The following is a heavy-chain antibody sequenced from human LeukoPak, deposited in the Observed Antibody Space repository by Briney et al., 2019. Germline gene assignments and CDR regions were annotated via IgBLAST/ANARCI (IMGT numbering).Heavy chain of an antibody. D-gene: IGHD3-16*01. CDR2: IRYEGNNR. V-gene: IGHV3-30*02. Sequence: GGSLRLSCAASGFSFNTYGMHWVRQAPGKGLEWVAFIRYEGNNRYYGDSVKGRFTISRDNSKSTVHLQMNSLRAEDTAVYYCAKVDHYDYVWGSWDYWGQGTLVTVSS. CDR3: AKVDHYDYVWGSWDY. J-gene: IGHJ4*02. CDR1: GFSFNTYG.